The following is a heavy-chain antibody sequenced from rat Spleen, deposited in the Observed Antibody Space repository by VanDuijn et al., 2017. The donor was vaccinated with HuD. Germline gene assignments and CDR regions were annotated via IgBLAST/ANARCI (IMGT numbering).Heavy chain of an antibody. CDR2: ISYDGSTT. J-gene: IGHJ2*01. D-gene: IGHD5-1*01. Sequence: EVQLVESGGGLVQPGRSLKLSCAASGFTFSNYDMAWVRQAPTKGLEWVATISYDGSTTYYRDSVKGRFTISRDNAKSTLYLQMDSLRSEDTATYYCTRERNWAFDYWGQGVMVTVSS. CDR3: TRERNWAFDY. CDR1: GFTFSNYD. V-gene: IGHV5-29*01.